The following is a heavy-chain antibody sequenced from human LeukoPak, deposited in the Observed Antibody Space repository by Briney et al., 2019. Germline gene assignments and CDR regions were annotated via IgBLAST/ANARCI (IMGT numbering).Heavy chain of an antibody. D-gene: IGHD2-15*01. CDR2: INPNSGGT. J-gene: IGHJ5*02. V-gene: IGHV1-2*02. CDR3: ARGPIVVVVAATPRWFDP. Sequence: ASVKVSCKASGYTFTCYYMHWVRQAPGQGLEWMGWINPNSGGTNYAQKFQGRVTMTRDASISTAYMELSRLRSDDTAVYYCARGPIVVVVAATPRWFDPWGQGTLVTVSA. CDR1: GYTFTCYY.